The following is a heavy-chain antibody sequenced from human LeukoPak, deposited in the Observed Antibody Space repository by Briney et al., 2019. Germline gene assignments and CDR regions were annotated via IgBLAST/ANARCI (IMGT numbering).Heavy chain of an antibody. Sequence: GGSLRLSCAASGFTVSSNYMSWVRQAPGKGLEWVSILYSGGTTYYADSVKGRFTISRDNSKNTLHLQMNSLRAEDTAVYYCAKGLNWFDPWGQGTLVTVSS. CDR2: LYSGGTT. J-gene: IGHJ5*02. V-gene: IGHV3-53*01. CDR3: AKGLNWFDP. CDR1: GFTVSSNY.